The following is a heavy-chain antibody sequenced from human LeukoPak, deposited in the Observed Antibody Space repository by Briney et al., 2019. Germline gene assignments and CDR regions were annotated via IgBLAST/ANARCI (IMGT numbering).Heavy chain of an antibody. CDR2: INWNGGST. Sequence: PGGSLRLSCAASGFTFDDYGMSWVRQAPGKGLEWVSGINWNGGSTGYADSVKGRFTISRDNAKNSLYLQMNSLRAEDTALYYCAKSLRGRYYDSSGIARDAFDIWGQGTMVTVSS. D-gene: IGHD3-22*01. V-gene: IGHV3-20*04. CDR3: AKSLRGRYYDSSGIARDAFDI. CDR1: GFTFDDYG. J-gene: IGHJ3*02.